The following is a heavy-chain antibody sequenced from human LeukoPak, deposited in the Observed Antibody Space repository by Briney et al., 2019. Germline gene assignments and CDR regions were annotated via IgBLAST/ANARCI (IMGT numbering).Heavy chain of an antibody. D-gene: IGHD1-26*01. J-gene: IGHJ4*02. CDR1: GGSFSGYY. Sequence: PSETLSLTCAVYGGSFSGYYWSWIRQPLGKGLEWIGEINHSGSTNYNPSLKSRVTISVDTSKNQFSLKLSSVTAADTAVYYCARDHGIGYFDYWGQGALVTVSS. V-gene: IGHV4-34*01. CDR2: INHSGST. CDR3: ARDHGIGYFDY.